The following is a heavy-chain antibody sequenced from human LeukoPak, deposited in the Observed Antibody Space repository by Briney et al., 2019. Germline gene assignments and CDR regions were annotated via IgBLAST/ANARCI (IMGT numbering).Heavy chain of an antibody. Sequence: ASVKVSCKASGYTFTSHDINWVRQAPGQGLEWMGWINPNNSVTDYPQKFQGRVTMTRDTSISTAYMELSGLTSDDTAIYYCARVEMTTRAANDYWGQGTLVTVSS. V-gene: IGHV1-2*02. D-gene: IGHD5-24*01. CDR1: GYTFTSHD. CDR2: INPNNSVT. J-gene: IGHJ4*02. CDR3: ARVEMTTRAANDY.